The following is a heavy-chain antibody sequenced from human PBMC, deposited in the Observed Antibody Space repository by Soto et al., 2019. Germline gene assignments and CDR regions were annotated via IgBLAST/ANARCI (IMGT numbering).Heavy chain of an antibody. CDR2: IIPIFGTA. D-gene: IGHD2-8*02. Sequence: QVQLVQSGAEVKKPGSSVKVSCKASGGTFSSYAISWVRQAPGQGLEWMGGIIPIFGTANYAKKFQGRGTITADESQSTAYKELRSLGSEDNGGEYWAGNHWRWWRWHPGDVWGQGTTVTVSS. CDR1: GGTFSSYA. V-gene: IGHV1-69*01. CDR3: AGNHWRWWRWHPGDV. J-gene: IGHJ6*02.